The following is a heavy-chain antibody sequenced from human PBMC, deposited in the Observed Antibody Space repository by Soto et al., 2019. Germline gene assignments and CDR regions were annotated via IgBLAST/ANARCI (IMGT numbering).Heavy chain of an antibody. CDR1: GGSFSGYY. Sequence: SETLCRTCAGYGGSFSGYYGSWIRQPPGKGLEWIGEINHSGSTNYNPSLKSRVTISVDTSKNQFSLKLSSVTAADTAVYYCARGRQQLVQGYYYYGMDVWGQGTTVT. CDR2: INHSGST. V-gene: IGHV4-34*01. CDR3: ARGRQQLVQGYYYYGMDV. D-gene: IGHD6-13*01. J-gene: IGHJ6*02.